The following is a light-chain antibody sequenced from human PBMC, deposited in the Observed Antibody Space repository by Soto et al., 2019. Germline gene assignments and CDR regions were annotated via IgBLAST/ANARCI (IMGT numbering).Light chain of an antibody. CDR1: SSDVGRYNF. J-gene: IGLJ2*01. V-gene: IGLV2-14*01. CDR3: SSYTSSNTLVV. Sequence: QSALTQPASVSGSPGQSITISCTGTSSDVGRYNFVSWYQQYPGKAPKLLICDVSDRPSGVSNRFSGSKSGNTASLTITGLQAEDEADYYCSSYTSSNTLVVFGGGTQLTVL. CDR2: DVS.